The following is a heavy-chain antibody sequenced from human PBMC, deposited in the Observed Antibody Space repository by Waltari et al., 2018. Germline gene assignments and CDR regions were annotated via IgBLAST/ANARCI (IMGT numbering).Heavy chain of an antibody. J-gene: IGHJ4*02. CDR3: ASRGPRYYFDY. CDR1: GGSIRSSSYY. CDR2: IYYSGRT. D-gene: IGHD2-15*01. V-gene: IGHV4-39*07. Sequence: QLQLQESGPGLVKPSETLSLTCTVAGGSIRSSSYYWGWIRQPPGKGLEWIGSIYYSGRTYYNPSLKSRVTISVDTSKNQFSLKLSSVTAADTAVYYCASRGPRYYFDYWGQGTLVTVSS.